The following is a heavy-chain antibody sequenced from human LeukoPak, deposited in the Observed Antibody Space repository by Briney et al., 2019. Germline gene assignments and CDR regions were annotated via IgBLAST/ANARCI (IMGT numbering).Heavy chain of an antibody. CDR1: GGSISSYY. V-gene: IGHV4-59*08. CDR2: IYYSGST. Sequence: SETLSLTCTVSGGSISSYYWSWIRQPPGKGLEWIGYIYYSGSTNYNPSLKSRVTISVDTSKNQFSLKLSSVTAADTAVYYCARGLPPRVPDWYFDLWGRGTLVTVSS. J-gene: IGHJ2*01. CDR3: ARGLPPRVPDWYFDL.